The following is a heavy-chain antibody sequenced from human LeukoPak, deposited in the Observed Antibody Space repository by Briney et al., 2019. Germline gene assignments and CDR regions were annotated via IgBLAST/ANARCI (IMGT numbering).Heavy chain of an antibody. CDR2: SYYSGST. CDR3: ARGGLSSGWYG. V-gene: IGHV4-59*01. D-gene: IGHD6-19*01. CDR1: GGSISSYY. J-gene: IGHJ4*02. Sequence: SETLSLTCTVSGGSISSYYWSWIRQPPGKGLEWIGYSYYSGSTNYNPSLKSRVTISLDASKNQFSLKLNSVTAADTAVYYCARGGLSSGWYGWGQGTLVTVSS.